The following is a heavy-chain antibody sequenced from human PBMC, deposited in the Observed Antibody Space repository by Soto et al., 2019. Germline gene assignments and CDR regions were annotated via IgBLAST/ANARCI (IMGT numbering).Heavy chain of an antibody. CDR2: ISYDGSSK. J-gene: IGHJ4*02. D-gene: IGHD3-10*01. V-gene: IGHV3-30*18. CDR1: GFTFSNYG. Sequence: GGSLRLSCAASGFTFSNYGMYWVRQAPGKGLEWVAFISYDGSSKFYADPMKGRHTISRDNSKNTLYLQMNSLRAEDTAVYYCEKGIGHYYALDYWAQGSLVIGS. CDR3: EKGIGHYYALDY.